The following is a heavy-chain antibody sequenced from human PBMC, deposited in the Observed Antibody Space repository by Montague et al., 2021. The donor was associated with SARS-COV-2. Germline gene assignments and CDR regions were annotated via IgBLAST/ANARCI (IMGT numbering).Heavy chain of an antibody. CDR3: ASHPGGLLWFGEFDY. J-gene: IGHJ4*02. CDR2: IYYSGST. D-gene: IGHD3-10*01. Sequence: SETLSLTCTVSGGSISSSSYYWGWIRQPPGKGLEWIGRIYYSGSTYYNPSLKSRVTISVDTSKNQFSLKLSSVTAAATDVYYCASHPGGLLWFGEFDYWGQGTLVTVSS. V-gene: IGHV4-39*01. CDR1: GGSISSSSYY.